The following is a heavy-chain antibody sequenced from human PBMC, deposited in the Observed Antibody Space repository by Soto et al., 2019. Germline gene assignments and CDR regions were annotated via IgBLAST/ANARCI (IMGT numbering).Heavy chain of an antibody. CDR3: ARHRLSGSISNCFDP. V-gene: IGHV5-51*01. CDR1: GYSFSNYW. D-gene: IGHD5-12*01. J-gene: IGHJ5*02. Sequence: GSLKISCKGSGYSFSNYWIGWVRQMPGKGLEWMGIIYPGDSETRYSPSFQGQVTISADKSINTAYLQWRSLKASDTAMYYCARHRLSGSISNCFDPWGQGTLVTVSS. CDR2: IYPGDSET.